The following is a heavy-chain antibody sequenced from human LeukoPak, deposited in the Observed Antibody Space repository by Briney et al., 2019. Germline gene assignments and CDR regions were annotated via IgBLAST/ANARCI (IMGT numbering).Heavy chain of an antibody. J-gene: IGHJ4*02. CDR1: GFTFSSDA. V-gene: IGHV3-23*01. Sequence: GGSLRLSCAAAGFTFSSDAMSWVRQAPGKGLEWVSAISGSGGSTYYADFVKGRFTISRDNSKNTLYLQMNSLRAEDTAVYYCARGRSQWLVRVSDYWGQGTLVTVSS. CDR2: ISGSGGST. CDR3: ARGRSQWLVRVSDY. D-gene: IGHD6-19*01.